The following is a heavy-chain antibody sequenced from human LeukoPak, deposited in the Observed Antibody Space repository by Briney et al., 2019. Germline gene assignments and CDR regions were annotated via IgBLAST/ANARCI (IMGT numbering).Heavy chain of an antibody. CDR3: ARDGSSGWFLTG. CDR1: GFTFSSYG. J-gene: IGHJ4*02. Sequence: GGSVRLSCAASGFTFSSYGMHWVRQAPGKGLEWVAVIWYDGSNKYYADSVKGRFTISRDNSKNTLYLQMNSLRAEDTAVYYCARDGSSGWFLTGWGQGTLVTVSS. CDR2: IWYDGSNK. D-gene: IGHD6-19*01. V-gene: IGHV3-33*01.